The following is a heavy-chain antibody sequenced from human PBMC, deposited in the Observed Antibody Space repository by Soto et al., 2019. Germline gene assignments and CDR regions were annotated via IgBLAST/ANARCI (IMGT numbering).Heavy chain of an antibody. CDR2: IYWDDDK. V-gene: IGHV2-5*02. CDR3: AHRWGGATTSYYFDY. CDR1: GFSLSTSGVG. J-gene: IGHJ4*02. Sequence: QITLKESGPTLVKPTQTLTLTCTFSGFSLSTSGVGVGWIRQPPGKALEWLALIYWDDDKRYSPSLKSRLTITKDTSKTQVVLTMTNMDPVDTATYYCAHRWGGATTSYYFDYWGQGTLVTVSS. D-gene: IGHD5-12*01.